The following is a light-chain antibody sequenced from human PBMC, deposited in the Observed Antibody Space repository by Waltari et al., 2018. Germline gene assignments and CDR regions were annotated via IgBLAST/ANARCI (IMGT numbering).Light chain of an antibody. CDR3: NSRDSRSNSIYV. Sequence: SSELTQDPVVSVALGQTVRITCQGDSLRTSYANWYQQKPGQAPLLVMYGKNNRPSGSPDRFSASRTGNTASLTITGAQAEDEADYYCNSRDSRSNSIYVFGSGTRVTVL. V-gene: IGLV3-19*01. CDR2: GKN. J-gene: IGLJ1*01. CDR1: SLRTSY.